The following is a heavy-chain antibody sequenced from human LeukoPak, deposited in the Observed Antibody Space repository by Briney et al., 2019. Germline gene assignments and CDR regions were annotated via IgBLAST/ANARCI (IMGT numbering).Heavy chain of an antibody. CDR1: GFTFSSYA. J-gene: IGHJ4*02. V-gene: IGHV3-30*14. Sequence: GGSLRLSCAASGFTFSSYAMHWVRQAPGKGLEWVAVISSDGSNKYYADSMKGRFTISRDNSKNTLYLQMNSLRAEDMAVYYCARRAGAYSHPYDYWGQGTLVTVSS. D-gene: IGHD4/OR15-4a*01. CDR3: ARRAGAYSHPYDY. CDR2: ISSDGSNK.